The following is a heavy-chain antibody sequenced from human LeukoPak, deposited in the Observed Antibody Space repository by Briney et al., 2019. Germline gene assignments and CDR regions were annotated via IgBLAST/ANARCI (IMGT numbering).Heavy chain of an antibody. V-gene: IGHV4-4*07. J-gene: IGHJ4*02. Sequence: SETLSLTCTVSCVSIISYYWSWIRQPAGKGRECIGCIYTSGSTNYTPSLKSRVTMSVDTSKNQFSLTLSSVTAADTAVYYCAREVYGSLDYWGQGTLVTVSS. D-gene: IGHD5/OR15-5a*01. CDR1: CVSIISYY. CDR2: IYTSGST. CDR3: AREVYGSLDY.